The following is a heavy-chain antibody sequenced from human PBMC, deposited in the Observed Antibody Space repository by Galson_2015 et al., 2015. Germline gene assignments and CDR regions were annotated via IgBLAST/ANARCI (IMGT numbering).Heavy chain of an antibody. J-gene: IGHJ4*02. CDR3: ARNGDYALDS. V-gene: IGHV4-4*02. CDR2: IERKVGT. D-gene: IGHD4-17*01. Sequence: TLSLTCAVSGYSIINGPWWSWVRQSPGKGLEWIGEIERKVGTTYNPSLRGRATISVDTSKNHLSLSLTSVTAADTALYYCARNGDYALDSWGQGTLVTVSS. CDR1: GYSIINGPW.